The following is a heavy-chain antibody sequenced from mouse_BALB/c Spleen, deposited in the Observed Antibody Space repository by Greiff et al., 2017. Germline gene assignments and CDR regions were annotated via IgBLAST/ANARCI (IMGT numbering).Heavy chain of an antibody. CDR1: GFTFSSYG. Sequence: EVQRVESGGDLVKPGGSLKLSCAASGFTFSSYGMSWVRQTPDKRLEWVATISSGGSYTYYPDSVKGRFTISRDNAKNTLYLQMSSLKSEDTAMYYCAREWERAWFAYWGQGTLVTVSA. J-gene: IGHJ3*01. D-gene: IGHD1-3*01. CDR3: AREWERAWFAY. CDR2: ISSGGSYT. V-gene: IGHV5-6*01.